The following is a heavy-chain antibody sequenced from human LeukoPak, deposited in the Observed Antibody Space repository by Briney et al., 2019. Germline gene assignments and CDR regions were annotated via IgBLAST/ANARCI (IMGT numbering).Heavy chain of an antibody. CDR3: ARQELCSGGRCYPNWFDP. Sequence: SETLSLTCTASGGSISSSSYYWGWIRQPPGKGLEWIGSIYYSGSTYYNPSLKSRVTISVDTSKNQFSLKLSSVTAADTAVYYCARQELCSGGRCYPNWFDPWGQGTLVTVSS. V-gene: IGHV4-39*01. D-gene: IGHD2-15*01. CDR1: GGSISSSSYY. CDR2: IYYSGST. J-gene: IGHJ5*02.